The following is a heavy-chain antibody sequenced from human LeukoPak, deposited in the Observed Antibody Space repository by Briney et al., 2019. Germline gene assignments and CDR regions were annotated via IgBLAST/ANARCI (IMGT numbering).Heavy chain of an antibody. Sequence: GGSLRLSCAAPGFSFSSNWMGWVRQAPGRGLEWVAHIKRDGSQKYYLDSVKGRFTISRDNAKNSLYLQMNSLRVEDTAVYYCARLGLEVGGPNWFDPWGQGTLVTVSS. CDR3: ARLGLEVGGPNWFDP. CDR2: IKRDGSQK. V-gene: IGHV3-7*01. D-gene: IGHD1-1*01. CDR1: GFSFSSNW. J-gene: IGHJ5*02.